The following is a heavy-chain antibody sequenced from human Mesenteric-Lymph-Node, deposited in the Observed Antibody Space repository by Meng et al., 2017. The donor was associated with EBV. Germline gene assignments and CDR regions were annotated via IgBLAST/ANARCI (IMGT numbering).Heavy chain of an antibody. Sequence: QITLKESGPTLVKPPPTLTLTCTFAGFSLSTSGVGVGWIRQPPGKALEWLALIYWDDDKRYSPSLKSRLTITKDTSKNQVVLTMTNMDPVDTATYYCARRPYSWNFDFWGQGTLVTVSS. D-gene: IGHD1-20*01. V-gene: IGHV2-5*02. CDR3: ARRPYSWNFDF. J-gene: IGHJ4*02. CDR1: GFSLSTSGVG. CDR2: IYWDDDK.